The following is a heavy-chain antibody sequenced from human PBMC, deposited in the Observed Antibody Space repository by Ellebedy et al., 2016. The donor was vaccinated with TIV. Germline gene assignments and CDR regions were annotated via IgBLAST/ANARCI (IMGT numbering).Heavy chain of an antibody. CDR3: ATIRGEWEPYYFDY. Sequence: SVKVSXXASGGTFSSYAISWVRQAPGQGLEWMGGIIPIFGTANYAQKFQGRVTITADESTSTAYMELSSLRSEDTAVYYCATIRGEWEPYYFDYWGQGTLVTVSS. CDR2: IIPIFGTA. D-gene: IGHD1-26*01. J-gene: IGHJ4*02. CDR1: GGTFSSYA. V-gene: IGHV1-69*13.